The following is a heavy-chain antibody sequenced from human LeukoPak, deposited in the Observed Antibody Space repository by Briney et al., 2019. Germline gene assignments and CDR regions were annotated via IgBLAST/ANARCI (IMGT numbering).Heavy chain of an antibody. CDR2: INHSGST. D-gene: IGHD3-9*01. CDR3: ARERPSYYDILTGYYPRSLPYYFDS. J-gene: IGHJ4*02. V-gene: IGHV4-34*01. Sequence: XIRQPPXXXLXXXXEINHSGSTXXNPSLKSRVTISVDTSKNQFSLKLSSVTAADTAVYYCARERPSYYDILTGYYPRSLPYYFDSWGQGTLVTVSS.